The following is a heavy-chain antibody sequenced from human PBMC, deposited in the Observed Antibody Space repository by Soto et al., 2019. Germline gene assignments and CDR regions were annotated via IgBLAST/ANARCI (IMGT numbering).Heavy chain of an antibody. CDR2: MYYSGTT. CDR3: ARNPYSAPYIVVVASSIVLDAFDI. J-gene: IGHJ3*02. CDR1: GGSISSSSYY. Sequence: SETLSLTCTVSGGSISSSSYYWGWIRQPPGKGLEWIGSMYYSGTTFFNPSLKSRVTISVDTSKNQLSLKLSSVTASDTAVYYCARNPYSAPYIVVVASSIVLDAFDIWGQGEMVTVSS. V-gene: IGHV4-39*01. D-gene: IGHD2-2*01.